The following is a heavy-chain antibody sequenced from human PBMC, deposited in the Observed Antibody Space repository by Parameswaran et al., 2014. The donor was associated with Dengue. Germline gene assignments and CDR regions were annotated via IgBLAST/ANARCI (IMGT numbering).Heavy chain of an antibody. CDR3: AKPPMMGWFDP. CDR2: ISGSGGST. D-gene: IGHD3-22*01. Sequence: RWIRQPPGKGLEWVSAISGSGGSTYYADSVKGRFTISRDNSKNTLYLQMNSLRAEDTAVYYCAKPPMMGWFDPWGQGTLVTVSS. V-gene: IGHV3-23*01. J-gene: IGHJ5*02.